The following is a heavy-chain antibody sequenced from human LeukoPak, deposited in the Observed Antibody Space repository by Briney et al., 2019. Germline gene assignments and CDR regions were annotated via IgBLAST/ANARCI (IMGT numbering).Heavy chain of an antibody. CDR2: IYYSGST. Sequence: SETLSLTCTVSGASISSYYWSWIRQPPGKGLEWIGYIYYSGSTNYNPSLKSRVTISVDTSKNQFSLRLSSVTAADTAVYYCARHRYYYDSSGYYYQPWGQGTWSPSPQ. CDR1: GASISSYY. V-gene: IGHV4-59*01. J-gene: IGHJ5*02. CDR3: ARHRYYYDSSGYYYQP. D-gene: IGHD3-22*01.